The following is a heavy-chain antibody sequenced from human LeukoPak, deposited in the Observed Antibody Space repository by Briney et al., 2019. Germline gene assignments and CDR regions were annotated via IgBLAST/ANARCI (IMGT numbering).Heavy chain of an antibody. V-gene: IGHV3-33*06. CDR1: GFTFSSYG. CDR3: AKVLIPGYSSSWYHE. Sequence: GSLRLSCAASGFTFSSYGMHWVRQAPGKGLEWVAVIWYDGSNKYYADSVKGRFTISRDNSKNTLYLRMNSLRAEDTAVYYCAKVLIPGYSSSWYHEWGQGTLVTVSS. D-gene: IGHD6-13*01. J-gene: IGHJ4*02. CDR2: IWYDGSNK.